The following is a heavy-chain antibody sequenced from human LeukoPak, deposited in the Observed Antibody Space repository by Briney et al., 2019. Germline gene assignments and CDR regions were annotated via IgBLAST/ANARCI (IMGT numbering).Heavy chain of an antibody. V-gene: IGHV1-69*05. Sequence: SVKVSCKASGGTLSSYAISWVRQAPGQGLEWMGRIIPIFGTANYAQKFQGRVTITTDESTSTAYMELSSLRSEDTAVYYCAREYYYDSSGYYYVIDYWGQGTLVTVSS. J-gene: IGHJ4*02. CDR2: IIPIFGTA. D-gene: IGHD3-22*01. CDR1: GGTLSSYA. CDR3: AREYYYDSSGYYYVIDY.